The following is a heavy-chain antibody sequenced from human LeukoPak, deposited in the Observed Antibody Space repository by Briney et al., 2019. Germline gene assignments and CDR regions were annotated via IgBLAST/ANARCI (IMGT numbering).Heavy chain of an antibody. D-gene: IGHD6-6*01. CDR1: GYTFTGYY. CDR3: ARRDLTSSSWGVDY. V-gene: IGHV1-2*02. Sequence: ASVKVSCKASGYTFTGYYMHWVRQAPGQGLEWMGWINPNSGGTNYAQKFQGRVTVTRDTSISTAYMELSRLRSDDTAVYYCARRDLTSSSWGVDYWGQGTLVTVSS. J-gene: IGHJ4*02. CDR2: INPNSGGT.